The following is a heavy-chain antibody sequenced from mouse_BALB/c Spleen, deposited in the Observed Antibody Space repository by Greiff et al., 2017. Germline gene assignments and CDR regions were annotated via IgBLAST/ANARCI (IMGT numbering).Heavy chain of an antibody. CDR2: ILPGSGST. CDR1: GYTFSSYW. V-gene: IGHV1-9*01. J-gene: IGHJ3*01. Sequence: QVQLQQSGAELMKPGASVKISCKATGYTFSSYWIEWVKQRPGHGLEWIGEILPGSGSTNYNEKFKGKATFTADTSSNTAYMKLSSLTSEDSAVYYCARRGYGNYAWFAYWGQGTLVTVSA. D-gene: IGHD2-10*02. CDR3: ARRGYGNYAWFAY.